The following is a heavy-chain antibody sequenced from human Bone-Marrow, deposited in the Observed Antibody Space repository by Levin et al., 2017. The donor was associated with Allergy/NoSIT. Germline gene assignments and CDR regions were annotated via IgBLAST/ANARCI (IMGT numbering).Heavy chain of an antibody. CDR3: ARDGASIVVVPAYYYYYMDV. V-gene: IGHV3-21*01. Sequence: GESLKISCAASGFTFSSYSMNWVRQAPGKGLEWVSSISSSSSYIYYADSVKGRFTISRDNAKNPLYLQMNGLRAEYTAVYYCARDGASIVVVPAYYYYYMDVWGKGTTVTVSS. D-gene: IGHD2-2*01. J-gene: IGHJ6*03. CDR1: GFTFSSYS. CDR2: ISSSSSYI.